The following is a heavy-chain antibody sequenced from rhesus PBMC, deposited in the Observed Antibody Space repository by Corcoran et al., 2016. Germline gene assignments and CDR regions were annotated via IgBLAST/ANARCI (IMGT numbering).Heavy chain of an antibody. V-gene: IGHV4-80*01. CDR3: AGYTDYRSSSLLGY. D-gene: IGHD4-29*01. CDR2: INGNSGST. CDR1: GGSFSSYW. Sequence: QVQLQESGPGLVKPSETLSLTCAVSGGSFSSYWWSWIRQPPGKGLEWIGEINGNSGSTKYNPSLKSPVTSSKDRSKNPFSLKLSSGTGADTAVYYRAGYTDYRSSSLLGYWGQGVLVTVSS. J-gene: IGHJ4*01.